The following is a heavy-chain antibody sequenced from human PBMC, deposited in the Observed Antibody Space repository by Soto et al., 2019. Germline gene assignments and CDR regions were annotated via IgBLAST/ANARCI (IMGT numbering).Heavy chain of an antibody. CDR2: IYYTGST. Sequence: SETLSLTCTVSGASISSYYWSWTRQPPGKGLEWIGYIYYTGSTNYNPSLKSRVTISVDMSKNQFSLKLSSVTPADTAVYYCARNMGYCSTTSCYPWFDPWGQGTLVTVSS. V-gene: IGHV4-59*01. D-gene: IGHD2-2*01. CDR3: ARNMGYCSTTSCYPWFDP. J-gene: IGHJ5*02. CDR1: GASISSYY.